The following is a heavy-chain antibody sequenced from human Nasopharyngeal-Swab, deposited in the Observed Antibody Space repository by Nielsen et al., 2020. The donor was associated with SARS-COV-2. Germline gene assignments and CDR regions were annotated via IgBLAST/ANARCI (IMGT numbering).Heavy chain of an antibody. V-gene: IGHV3-74*01. CDR1: GFTFRSYW. CDR3: ARVMFGESHPYFDY. D-gene: IGHD3-10*02. CDR2: INSDGSST. J-gene: IGHJ4*02. Sequence: GGSLRLSCVASGFTFRSYWMHWVRQAPGKGLVWVSRINSDGSSTSYADSVKGRFTISRDNAKNTLYLQMNSLRAEDTAVYYCARVMFGESHPYFDYWGQGTLVTVSS.